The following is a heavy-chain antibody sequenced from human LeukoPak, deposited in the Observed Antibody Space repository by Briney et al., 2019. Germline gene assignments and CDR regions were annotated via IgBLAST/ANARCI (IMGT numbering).Heavy chain of an antibody. Sequence: SETLSLTCAVYGGSFSGYYWGWIRQPPGKGLEWIGEINHSGSTNYNPSLKSRVTISVDTSKNQFSLKLSSVTAADTAVYNCARGRQRSYYDSSGRKNDYWGQGTLVTVSS. D-gene: IGHD3-22*01. CDR2: INHSGST. V-gene: IGHV4-34*01. CDR1: GGSFSGYY. J-gene: IGHJ4*02. CDR3: ARGRQRSYYDSSGRKNDY.